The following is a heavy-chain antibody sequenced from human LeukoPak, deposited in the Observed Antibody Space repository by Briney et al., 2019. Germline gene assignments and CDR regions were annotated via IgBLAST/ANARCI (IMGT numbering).Heavy chain of an antibody. J-gene: IGHJ5*02. Sequence: GGSLRLSCAASGLTFKNYAMTWVRQAPGKGLEWVSVIGGSGGHTNYADSVKDRFSISRDNSKDILYLQMNDLRVEDTAIYYCATYTYCGGATCSRFDPWGQGTLVTVSS. CDR1: GLTFKNYA. CDR2: IGGSGGHT. V-gene: IGHV3-23*01. D-gene: IGHD2-21*01. CDR3: ATYTYCGGATCSRFDP.